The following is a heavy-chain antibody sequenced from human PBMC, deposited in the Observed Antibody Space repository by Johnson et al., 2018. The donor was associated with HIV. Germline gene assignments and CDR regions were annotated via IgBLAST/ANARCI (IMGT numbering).Heavy chain of an antibody. CDR3: ARDRAPFYSSSSTPFDVFDI. CDR1: GFTFSSYC. V-gene: IGHV3-30*03. Sequence: QVQLVESGGGVVQPGRSLRLSCAASGFTFSSYCMHWVRQAPGKGLEWVAVLSYDGGNKYYADSVKGRFTISRDNSKNPLYLHMNSLRAEDSAVYYCARDRAPFYSSSSTPFDVFDIWGQGTMVTVSS. D-gene: IGHD6-6*01. CDR2: LSYDGGNK. J-gene: IGHJ3*02.